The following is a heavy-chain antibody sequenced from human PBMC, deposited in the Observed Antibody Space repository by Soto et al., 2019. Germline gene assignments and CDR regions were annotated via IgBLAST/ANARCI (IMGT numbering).Heavy chain of an antibody. V-gene: IGHV4-34*01. Sequence: SETLSLTCAVYGGSFSGYYWSWIRQPPGKGLEWIGEINHSGSTNYNPSLKSRVTISVDTSKNQFPLKLSSVTAADTAVYYCARREIVGATIDYWGQGTLVTVSS. D-gene: IGHD1-26*01. CDR1: GGSFSGYY. J-gene: IGHJ4*02. CDR3: ARREIVGATIDY. CDR2: INHSGST.